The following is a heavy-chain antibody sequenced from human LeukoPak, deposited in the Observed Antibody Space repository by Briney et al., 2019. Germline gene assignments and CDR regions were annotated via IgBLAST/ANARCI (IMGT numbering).Heavy chain of an antibody. V-gene: IGHV3-9*01. J-gene: IGHJ3*02. CDR1: GFTFDDYA. Sequence: PGRSLRLSCAASGFTFDDYAMHWVRQAPGKGLEWVSGISWNSGSIGYADSVKGRFTISRDNSKNTLYLQMNSLRAEDTAVYYCAKEYSSSWEGSGAFDIWGQGTMVTVSS. D-gene: IGHD6-13*01. CDR3: AKEYSSSWEGSGAFDI. CDR2: ISWNSGSI.